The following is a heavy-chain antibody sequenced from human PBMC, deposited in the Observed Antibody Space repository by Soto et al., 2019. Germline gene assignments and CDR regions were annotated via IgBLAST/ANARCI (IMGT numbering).Heavy chain of an antibody. D-gene: IGHD3-9*01. CDR1: GFSLSTSGVG. Sequence: QITLKESGPTLVRPTQTLTLTCAFSGFSLSTSGVGVGWIRQPPGKALEWLAVIYWDDSKHYSPPLRSRLTIPKDTSKNQVVLTMTNMDPMDTGTYYCAHKGPEDWPLDYWGQGTLVTVSS. CDR2: IYWDDSK. J-gene: IGHJ4*02. V-gene: IGHV2-5*02. CDR3: AHKGPEDWPLDY.